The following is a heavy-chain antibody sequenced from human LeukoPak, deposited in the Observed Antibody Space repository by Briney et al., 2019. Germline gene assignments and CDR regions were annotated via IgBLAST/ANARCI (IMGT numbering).Heavy chain of an antibody. CDR2: MYLSGTT. D-gene: IGHD3-22*01. CDR1: GDSINSLDL. CDR3: AGLVGRYSSGLYYYYFDY. V-gene: IGHV4-4*02. Sequence: SSETLSLTCTVSGDSINSLDLWSWVRQPPGKGLEWIGEMYLSGTTHSNLSVKSRVTISIDKSKNQFFLNLSSVTAADTAVYYCAGLVGRYSSGLYYYYFDYWGQGTLVTVSS. J-gene: IGHJ4*02.